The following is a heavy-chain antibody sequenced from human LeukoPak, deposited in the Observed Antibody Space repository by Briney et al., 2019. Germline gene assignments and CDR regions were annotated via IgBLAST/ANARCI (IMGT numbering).Heavy chain of an antibody. CDR3: ARRGVTPNYYMDV. CDR2: IYHSGST. Sequence: SETLSLTCTVSGYSITSAYYWGWIRQPPGKGLEWIGSIYHSGSTYFNPSLKSRVTISVDTSKNQFSLKLSSVTAADTAVYYCARRGVTPNYYMDVWGKGTTVTVSS. CDR1: GYSITSAYY. J-gene: IGHJ6*03. D-gene: IGHD2-21*02. V-gene: IGHV4-38-2*02.